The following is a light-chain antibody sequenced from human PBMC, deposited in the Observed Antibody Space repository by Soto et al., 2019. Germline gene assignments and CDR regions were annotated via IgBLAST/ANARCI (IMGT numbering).Light chain of an antibody. CDR2: ATS. Sequence: EIVLTQSPGTLSLSPGERATLSCRASQSVSSSYLAWYQQKPGQAPRLLMYATSNRATDIPDRFSGSGSGTDFTLTISRLESEDFAVYYCQQYVTSPRTFGQGTKVEIK. J-gene: IGKJ1*01. CDR3: QQYVTSPRT. V-gene: IGKV3-20*01. CDR1: QSVSSSY.